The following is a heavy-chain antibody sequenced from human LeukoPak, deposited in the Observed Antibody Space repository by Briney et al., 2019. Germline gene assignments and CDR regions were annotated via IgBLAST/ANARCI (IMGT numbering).Heavy chain of an antibody. Sequence: ASVKVSCKASGYTFTGYYMHWVRQAPGQGLEWMGWINPNSGGTSYAQKFQGRVTMTRDMSTRTVYMELSSLRSEDTAVYYCARGVGAVASRYYLDYWGQGTLVTVSS. CDR2: INPNSGGT. CDR1: GYTFTGYY. J-gene: IGHJ4*02. V-gene: IGHV1-2*02. CDR3: ARGVGAVASRYYLDY. D-gene: IGHD1-26*01.